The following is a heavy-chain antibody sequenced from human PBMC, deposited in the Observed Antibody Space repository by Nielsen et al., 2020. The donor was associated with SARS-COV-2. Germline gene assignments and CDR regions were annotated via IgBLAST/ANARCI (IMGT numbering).Heavy chain of an antibody. CDR3: AKDIFGELDQDGFGS. Sequence: GGSLRLSCAASGFTFGNYAMHWVRQVPGKGLEWVSGISWSSAYIGYADSVRGRFTISRDNAKNSLYLQMNSPRPEDTAKYYCAKDIFGELDQDGFGSWGQGTLVNVSS. J-gene: IGHJ5*01. V-gene: IGHV3-9*01. CDR2: ISWSSAYI. D-gene: IGHD3-10*01. CDR1: GFTFGNYA.